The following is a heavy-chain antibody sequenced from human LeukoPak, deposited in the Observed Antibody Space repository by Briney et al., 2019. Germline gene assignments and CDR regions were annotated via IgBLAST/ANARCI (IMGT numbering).Heavy chain of an antibody. V-gene: IGHV3-7*01. CDR2: IKQDGSEK. D-gene: IGHD3-10*01. J-gene: IGHJ4*02. CDR3: ARGPRLLWFGELPLGY. Sequence: GGSLRLSCAASGFTFSSYWMSWVRQAPGKGLEWVANIKQDGSEKYYVDSVKGRFTISRDNAKNSLYLQMNSLRAEDTAVYYCARGPRLLWFGELPLGYWGQGTLVTVSS. CDR1: GFTFSSYW.